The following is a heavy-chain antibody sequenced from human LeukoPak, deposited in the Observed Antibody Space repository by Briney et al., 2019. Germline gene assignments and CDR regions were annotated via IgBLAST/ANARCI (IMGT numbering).Heavy chain of an antibody. CDR1: GFTFSSYA. CDR3: AKPTPYRSILYDY. D-gene: IGHD6-13*01. V-gene: IGHV3-23*01. Sequence: GGSLRLSCAASGFTFSSYAMSSVRQAPGKGLEWVSAISGSGGSTYYADSVKGRFLLSRDTSKKTLYMQMNRLRAEDTAVYYCAKPTPYRSILYDYGGQETLVTVSP. CDR2: ISGSGGST. J-gene: IGHJ4*02.